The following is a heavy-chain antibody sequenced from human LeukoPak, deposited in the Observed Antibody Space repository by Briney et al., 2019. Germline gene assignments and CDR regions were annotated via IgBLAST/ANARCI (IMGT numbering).Heavy chain of an antibody. V-gene: IGHV5-51*01. CDR2: IYPGDSDT. CDR1: GYSFTSYW. D-gene: IGHD3-22*01. Sequence: GESLKISCKGSGYSFTSYWIGWVRQMPGKGLEWMGIIYPGDSDTRYSPSFQGQVTISADKSISTACLQWSSLKASDTAMYYCARLSERTTYYYDSSGYLEAWDAFDIWGQGTMVTVSS. J-gene: IGHJ3*02. CDR3: ARLSERTTYYYDSSGYLEAWDAFDI.